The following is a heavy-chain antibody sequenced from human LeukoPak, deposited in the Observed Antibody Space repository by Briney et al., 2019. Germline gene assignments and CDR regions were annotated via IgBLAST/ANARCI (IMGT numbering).Heavy chain of an antibody. V-gene: IGHV3-23*01. CDR3: AKSYNGYESKPDY. CDR2: ISNSGGRT. Sequence: GGSLRLSCAASGFTFNRNAMNWVRQAPGKGLEWVSSISNSGGRTFYTDSVKGRFTISRDNSKITLYLQMNSLRAEDTAVYYCAKSYNGYESKPDYWGQGTLVTVSS. J-gene: IGHJ4*02. D-gene: IGHD5-12*01. CDR1: GFTFNRNA.